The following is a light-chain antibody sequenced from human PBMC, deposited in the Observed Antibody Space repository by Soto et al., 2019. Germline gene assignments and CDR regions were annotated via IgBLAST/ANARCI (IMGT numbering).Light chain of an antibody. Sequence: DIEMTQGPSSLSASVGETITITCRASQSISSSLNWFQHSPGQPPKLLLFAASNLHAGVPPRFSGSGSGTSLRLTIRSLQPEDFATHYCQQSFNLPRTFGPGTRV. V-gene: IGKV1-39*01. J-gene: IGKJ1*01. CDR1: QSISSS. CDR3: QQSFNLPRT. CDR2: AAS.